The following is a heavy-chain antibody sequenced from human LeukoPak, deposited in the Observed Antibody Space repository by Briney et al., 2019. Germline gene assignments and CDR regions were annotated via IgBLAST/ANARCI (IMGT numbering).Heavy chain of an antibody. V-gene: IGHV3-66*01. CDR1: EFTVSSNC. CDR2: IYSGGST. Sequence: PGGSLRLSCAASEFTVSSNCMSWVRQAPGKGLEWVSVIYSGGSTYYADSVKGRFTISRDNSKNTLYLQMNSLRAEDTAVYYCAREDILTGYYDYWRQGTLVTVSS. D-gene: IGHD3-9*01. CDR3: AREDILTGYYDY. J-gene: IGHJ4*02.